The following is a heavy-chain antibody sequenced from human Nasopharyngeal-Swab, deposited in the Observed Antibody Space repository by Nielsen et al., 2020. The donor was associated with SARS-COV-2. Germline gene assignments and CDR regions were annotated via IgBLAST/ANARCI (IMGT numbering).Heavy chain of an antibody. Sequence: GVLKISCAASGFTFSSYSMNWVRQAPGKGLEWVSSISRSSRFIYYADSVKGRFTISRDNAKNSLYLQMNSLRAEDTAVYYCARDYSSSWSRFNYFDYWGQGTLVTVSS. J-gene: IGHJ4*02. V-gene: IGHV3-21*01. D-gene: IGHD6-13*01. CDR3: ARDYSSSWSRFNYFDY. CDR2: ISRSSRFI. CDR1: GFTFSSYS.